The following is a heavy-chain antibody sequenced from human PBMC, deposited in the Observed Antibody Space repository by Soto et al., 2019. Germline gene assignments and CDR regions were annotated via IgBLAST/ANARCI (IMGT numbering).Heavy chain of an antibody. D-gene: IGHD5-18*01. V-gene: IGHV1-3*01. CDR3: AKAGVQLWNYYYYGMDV. J-gene: IGHJ6*02. Sequence: GGSVKVSCQASGCTFTSYSMHWVRQAPGQRLEWMGWINAGNGNTKYSQKFQGRVTITRDTSASTAYMELSSLRSEDTAVYYCAKAGVQLWNYYYYGMDVWGQGTTVTVSS. CDR1: GCTFTSYS. CDR2: INAGNGNT.